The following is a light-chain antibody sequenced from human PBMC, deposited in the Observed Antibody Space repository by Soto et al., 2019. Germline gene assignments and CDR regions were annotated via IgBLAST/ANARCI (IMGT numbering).Light chain of an antibody. CDR1: QSVNSY. CDR3: QQRTNWPTST. J-gene: IGKJ5*01. V-gene: IGKV3-11*01. Sequence: EIVLTQSPATLSLSPGERATLSCRASQSVNSYLAWYQQRPGQAPRLLIHDASSRPTGIPARFSGSGSGTDFTLTISSLEPEDFAVYYCQQRTNWPTSTFGQGTRLEMK. CDR2: DAS.